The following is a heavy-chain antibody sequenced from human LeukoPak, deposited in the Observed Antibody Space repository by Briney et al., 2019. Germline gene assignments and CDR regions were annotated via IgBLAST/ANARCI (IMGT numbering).Heavy chain of an antibody. CDR1: RGSISSYY. CDR2: IYYSGST. Sequence: SETLSLTCTVSRGSISSYYWSWIRQPPGQGLEWIGYIYYSGSTDYNPSLKSRVNISVDTSKNQFSLKQSSVTAADTAVYYCARVRVSSGSHPWYFDYWGQGTLVTVSS. J-gene: IGHJ4*02. V-gene: IGHV4-59*01. CDR3: ARVRVSSGSHPWYFDY. D-gene: IGHD3-22*01.